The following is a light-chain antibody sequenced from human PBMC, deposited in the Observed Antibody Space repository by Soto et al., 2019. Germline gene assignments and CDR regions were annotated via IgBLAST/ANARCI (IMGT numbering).Light chain of an antibody. J-gene: IGLJ1*01. CDR2: EVS. CDR1: SSDIGAYDY. V-gene: IGLV2-8*01. Sequence: ALTHPPSASGSPGQSVTISCTGTSSDIGAYDYVSWYQQHPGKVPKLMIYEVSKRPSGVPDRFSASKSGNTASLTVSGLQAEDEADYYCSSHGGANNFYVFGTGTKVTVL. CDR3: SSHGGANNFYV.